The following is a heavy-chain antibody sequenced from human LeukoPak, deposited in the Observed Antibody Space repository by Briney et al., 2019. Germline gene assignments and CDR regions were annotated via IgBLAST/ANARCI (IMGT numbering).Heavy chain of an antibody. J-gene: IGHJ4*02. CDR1: GGSFSGYY. CDR3: ARGSSVDSSGYYHYDY. Sequence: SETLSLTCAVYGGSFSGYYWSWIRQPPGKGLEWIGEINHSGSTNYNPSLKSRVTISVDTSKNQFSLKLSSVTAADTAMYYCARGSSVDSSGYYHYDYWGQGTLVTVSS. V-gene: IGHV4-34*01. D-gene: IGHD3-22*01. CDR2: INHSGST.